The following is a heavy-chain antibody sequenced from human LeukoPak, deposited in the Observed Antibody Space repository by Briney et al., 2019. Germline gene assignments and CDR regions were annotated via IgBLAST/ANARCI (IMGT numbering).Heavy chain of an antibody. V-gene: IGHV3-30*02. J-gene: IGHJ4*02. CDR1: GFTFSSYG. D-gene: IGHD2-15*01. Sequence: GGSLSLSCAASGFTFSSYGMHWVRQAPGKGLDWVAFIREDGTTKYYVDSVKGRFTISRDNSKNTLYLQMNSLRAEDTAVYYCAKKGSGGWIVEYWGQGT. CDR3: AKKGSGGWIVEY. CDR2: IREDGTTK.